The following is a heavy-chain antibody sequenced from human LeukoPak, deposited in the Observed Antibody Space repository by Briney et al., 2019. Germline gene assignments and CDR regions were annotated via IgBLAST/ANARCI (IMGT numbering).Heavy chain of an antibody. D-gene: IGHD1-1*01. CDR3: VKRTGLYFDY. J-gene: IGHJ4*02. Sequence: GGSLRLSCAASGFTFSNYGMNWVRQAPGKGLEWVSFTDTSGRYVYYGDSVKGRFTISRDNSKNTVYLQMSSLRPEDTALYYCVKRTGLYFDYWGQGTLVTVSS. V-gene: IGHV3-NL1*01. CDR2: TDTSGRYV. CDR1: GFTFSNYG.